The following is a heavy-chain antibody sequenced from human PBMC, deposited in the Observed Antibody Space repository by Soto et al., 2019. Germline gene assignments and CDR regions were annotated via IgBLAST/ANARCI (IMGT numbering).Heavy chain of an antibody. CDR3: AKSMDSNLVGGLPDY. V-gene: IGHV3-9*01. CDR2: ITSRGTDI. Sequence: EVHLEQSGGGLVQAGRSLRLSCAASRFFFGDYAFHWVRQAPGKGLEWVAGITSRGTDIAYADSVKGRFIISRDNAINVLHLHMNSLRPEDTAVYYCAKSMDSNLVGGLPDYWGQGTQVTVSS. J-gene: IGHJ4*02. D-gene: IGHD3-16*01. CDR1: RFFFGDYA.